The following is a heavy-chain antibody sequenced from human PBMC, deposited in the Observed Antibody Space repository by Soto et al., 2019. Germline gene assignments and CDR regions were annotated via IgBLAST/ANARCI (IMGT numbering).Heavy chain of an antibody. CDR2: ISWNSGSI. J-gene: IGHJ4*02. V-gene: IGHV3-9*01. D-gene: IGHD6-19*01. Sequence: LRLSCAASGFTFGDYAMQWVRQAPGKGLEWVSAISWNSGSIDYADSVKGRFTISRDNAKNSLYLQMNSLRAEDTALYYCAKSHTTSGWYVTTDYWGQGTRVTVSS. CDR1: GFTFGDYA. CDR3: AKSHTTSGWYVTTDY.